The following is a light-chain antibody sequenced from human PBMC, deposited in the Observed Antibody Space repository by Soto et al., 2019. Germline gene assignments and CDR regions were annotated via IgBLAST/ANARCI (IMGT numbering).Light chain of an antibody. V-gene: IGKV1-5*03. Sequence: DIQMTQSPSALSASVGDRVTITCRASQIISGDLAWYQQKPGKAPKLLIYRASSLESGVPSRFSGSGSWTEFTLTISSLQPDDFATYYCQQFSSYSPWTFGQGTKVEIK. CDR2: RAS. CDR3: QQFSSYSPWT. CDR1: QIISGD. J-gene: IGKJ1*01.